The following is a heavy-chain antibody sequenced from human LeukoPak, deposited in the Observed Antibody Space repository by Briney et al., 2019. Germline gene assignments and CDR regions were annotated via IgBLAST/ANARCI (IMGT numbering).Heavy chain of an antibody. J-gene: IGHJ4*02. Sequence: SETLSLTCTVSGGSISSSSYYWGWIRQPPGKGVEWIGSIYYSGSTYYNPSLKSRVTISVDTSKNQFSLKLSSVTAADTAVYYCARHRQWLVYFDYWGQGTLVTVSS. V-gene: IGHV4-39*01. D-gene: IGHD6-19*01. CDR1: GGSISSSSYY. CDR3: ARHRQWLVYFDY. CDR2: IYYSGST.